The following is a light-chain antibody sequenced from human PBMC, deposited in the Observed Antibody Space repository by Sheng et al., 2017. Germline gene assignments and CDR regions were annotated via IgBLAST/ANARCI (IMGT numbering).Light chain of an antibody. CDR3: QQRSSWYT. V-gene: IGKV3-11*01. Sequence: EIVLTQSPDTLSLSPGERATLSCRASQSVSSSLAWYQQKPGQAPRLLIYDASNRATGVPARFSGSGSGTDFTLTIISLEPEDFAVYYCQQRSSWYTFGQGTKLEI. CDR1: QSVSSS. CDR2: DAS. J-gene: IGKJ2*01.